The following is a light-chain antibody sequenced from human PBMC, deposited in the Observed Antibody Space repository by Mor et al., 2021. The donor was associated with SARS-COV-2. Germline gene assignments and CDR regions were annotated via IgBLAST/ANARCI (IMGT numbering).Light chain of an antibody. Sequence: VTITCRASQVISSYLAWYQQKPGKAPKLLIYAASTLQSGVPSRFSGSGSGTDFTLTISCLQSEDFATYYCQQYYSYPWTFGQGTKVEIK. CDR1: QVISSY. V-gene: IGKV1-8*01. J-gene: IGKJ1*01. CDR3: QQYYSYPWT. CDR2: AAS.